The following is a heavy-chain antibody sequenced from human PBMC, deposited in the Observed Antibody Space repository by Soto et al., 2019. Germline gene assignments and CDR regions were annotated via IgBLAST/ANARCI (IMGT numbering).Heavy chain of an antibody. J-gene: IGHJ6*02. CDR1: GFTFSSYG. D-gene: IGHD3-3*01. CDR2: ISYDGSNK. V-gene: IGHV3-30*18. CDR3: AKMGGYDFWSGYYTGRYGMDV. Sequence: QVQLVESGGGVVQPGRSLRLSCAASGFTFSSYGMHWVRQAPGKGLEWVAVISYDGSNKYYADSVKGRFTISRDNSKNTLYLQMNSLRAEDTAVYYCAKMGGYDFWSGYYTGRYGMDVWGQGTTVTVSS.